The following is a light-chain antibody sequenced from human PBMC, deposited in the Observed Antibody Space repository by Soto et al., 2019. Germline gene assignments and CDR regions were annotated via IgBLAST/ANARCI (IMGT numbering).Light chain of an antibody. CDR3: QQRGSLLLT. CDR1: QSVSSS. J-gene: IGKJ4*01. Sequence: EIVLTQSPATLSLSPGERATLSCRASQSVSSSLAWYQQQPGQAPRLLIFDASNRATGIPARFSGSGSGTDFTLTISSLEPEDFAVYYCQQRGSLLLTFGGGSKVEIK. V-gene: IGKV3-11*01. CDR2: DAS.